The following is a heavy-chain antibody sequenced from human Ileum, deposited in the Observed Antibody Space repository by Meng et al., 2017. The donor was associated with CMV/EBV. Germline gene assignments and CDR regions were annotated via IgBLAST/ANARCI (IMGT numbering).Heavy chain of an antibody. J-gene: IGHJ4*02. D-gene: IGHD1-26*01. CDR1: GGSISSITYY. Sequence: VSGGSISSITYYWGWIRQPPGKGLEWIGSISFSASTYYNPSLKSRVTISVDTSKNQFSLNLSSVTAADTAVYYCARLLVGATGDPDYWGQGTLVTVSS. CDR2: ISFSAST. CDR3: ARLLVGATGDPDY. V-gene: IGHV4-39*01.